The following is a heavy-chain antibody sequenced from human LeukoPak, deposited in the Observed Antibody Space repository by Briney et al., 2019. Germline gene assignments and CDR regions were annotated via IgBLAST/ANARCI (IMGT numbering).Heavy chain of an antibody. CDR1: GYTFTSYD. Sequence: ASVKVSCKASGYTFTSYDINWVRQATGQGLEWMGWMNPNSGNTGYARKFQGRVTMTRNTSISTTYMELSSLRSEDTAVYYCARGSRRNLLCFFDLWGQGTLVTVSS. V-gene: IGHV1-8*01. J-gene: IGHJ4*02. CDR3: ARGSRRNLLCFFDL. D-gene: IGHD1-14*01. CDR2: MNPNSGNT.